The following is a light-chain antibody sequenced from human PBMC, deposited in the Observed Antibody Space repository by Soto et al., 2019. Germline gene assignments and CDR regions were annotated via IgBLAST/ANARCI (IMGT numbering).Light chain of an antibody. CDR3: QQYGSSGT. V-gene: IGKV3-20*01. Sequence: EIVLTQSPCTLSLSPVERATLSCGASQSVSNNYLAWYQQKPGQAPRLLIYGASNRATGIPDRFSGSGSGTDFTLTISRLEPEDFAVYYCQQYGSSGTFGQGTKVDIK. CDR1: QSVSNNY. J-gene: IGKJ1*01. CDR2: GAS.